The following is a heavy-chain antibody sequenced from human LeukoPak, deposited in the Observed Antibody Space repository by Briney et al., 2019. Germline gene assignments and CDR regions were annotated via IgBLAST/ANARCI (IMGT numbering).Heavy chain of an antibody. V-gene: IGHV3-30*02. CDR2: IRYDGSNK. J-gene: IGHJ6*03. D-gene: IGHD3-22*01. CDR3: AKGGDSSGYYLGYYYYMDV. Sequence: SGGSLRLSCAASGFTFSSYGMHWVRQAPGKGLEWVAFIRYDGSNKYYADSVRGRFTISRDNSKNTLYLQMNSLRAEDTAVYYCAKGGDSSGYYLGYYYYMDVWGKGTTVTVSS. CDR1: GFTFSSYG.